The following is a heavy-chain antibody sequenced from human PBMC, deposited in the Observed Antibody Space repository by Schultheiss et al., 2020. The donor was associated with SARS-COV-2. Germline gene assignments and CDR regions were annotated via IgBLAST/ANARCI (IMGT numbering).Heavy chain of an antibody. J-gene: IGHJ4*02. CDR1: GGSISSGGYS. D-gene: IGHD3-10*01. Sequence: TLSLTCAVSGGSISSGGYSWSWIRQPPGKGLEWIGSIYYTGSTYYNPSLESRVTISVDTSKNQVSLKLSSVTAADTAVYYCARRRVLRAGLDYWGQGTLVTVSS. CDR2: IYYTGST. V-gene: IGHV4-30-2*03. CDR3: ARRRVLRAGLDY.